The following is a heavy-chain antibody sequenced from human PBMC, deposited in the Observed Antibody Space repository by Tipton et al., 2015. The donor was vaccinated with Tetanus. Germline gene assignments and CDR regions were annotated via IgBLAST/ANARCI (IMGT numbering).Heavy chain of an antibody. CDR1: GGSITSDNHY. CDR3: ARLREIVSRSGWAFDY. D-gene: IGHD3-10*01. V-gene: IGHV4-31*11. CDR2: IYHSGST. J-gene: IGHJ4*02. Sequence: GLVKPSQTLSLTCAVSGGSITSDNHYWSWIRQPPGKGLEWIGYIYHSGSTYYNASLKSRLDISLDTSKNQFSLRLTSVTVADTAVYYCARLREIVSRSGWAFDYWGQGILVTVSS.